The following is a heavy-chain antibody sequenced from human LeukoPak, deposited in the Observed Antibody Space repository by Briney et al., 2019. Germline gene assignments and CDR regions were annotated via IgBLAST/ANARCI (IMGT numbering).Heavy chain of an antibody. CDR1: GFTFSSYG. V-gene: IGHV3-33*01. CDR3: ARDGYYYDSSGYSSKLDY. D-gene: IGHD3-22*01. J-gene: IGHJ4*02. Sequence: GGSLRLSCAASGFTFSSYGMHWVRQAPGKGLEWVAVIWYDGSNKYYADSVKGRFTISRDNSKHTLYLQMNSLRAEDTAVYYCARDGYYYDSSGYSSKLDYWGQGTLVTVSS. CDR2: IWYDGSNK.